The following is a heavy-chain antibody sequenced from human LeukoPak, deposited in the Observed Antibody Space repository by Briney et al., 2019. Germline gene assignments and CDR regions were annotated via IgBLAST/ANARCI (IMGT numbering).Heavy chain of an antibody. CDR3: ARIHSLYYYDSSGYGAFDI. CDR2: IWNDGSNK. Sequence: GGSLRLSCAASGFTVSDNYMSWVRQAPGKGLEWVAVIWNDGSNKYYADSVKGRFTISRDNSKNTLYLQMNSLRAEDTAVYYCARIHSLYYYDSSGYGAFDIWGQGTMVTVSS. V-gene: IGHV3-33*08. CDR1: GFTVSDNY. D-gene: IGHD3-22*01. J-gene: IGHJ3*02.